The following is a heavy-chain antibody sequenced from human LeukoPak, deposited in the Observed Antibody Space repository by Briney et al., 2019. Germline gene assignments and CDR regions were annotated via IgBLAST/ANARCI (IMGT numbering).Heavy chain of an antibody. Sequence: GESLKTSCKGSGYSFTSYWIGWVRQMPGKGLEWMGIIYPGDSDTRYRPSFQGQVTISADKSISTAYLQWSSLKASDTAMYYCARHGENGDYGYYGMDVWGKGTTVTVSS. CDR3: ARHGENGDYGYYGMDV. CDR2: IYPGDSDT. CDR1: GYSFTSYW. J-gene: IGHJ6*04. V-gene: IGHV5-51*01. D-gene: IGHD4-17*01.